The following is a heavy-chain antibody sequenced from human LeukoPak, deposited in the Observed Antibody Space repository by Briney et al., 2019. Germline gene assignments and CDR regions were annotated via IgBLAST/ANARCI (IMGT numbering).Heavy chain of an antibody. CDR1: GFSLSTSGVG. V-gene: IGHV2-5*01. CDR3: ARFITMVRGVIQRDFDY. J-gene: IGHJ4*02. CDR2: IYWNDDK. Sequence: SGPTLVKPTQTLTLTCTFSGFSLSTSGVGVGWIRQLPGKALEWLALIYWNDDKRYSPSLKSRLTITKDTSKNQVVLTMTNMDPVDTATYYCARFITMVRGVIQRDFDYWGQGTLVTVSS. D-gene: IGHD3-10*01.